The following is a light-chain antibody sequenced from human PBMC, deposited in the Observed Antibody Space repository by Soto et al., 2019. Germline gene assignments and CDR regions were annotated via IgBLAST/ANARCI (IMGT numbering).Light chain of an antibody. Sequence: QSALTQPASVSGSPGQSITISCTGTSGDVGGYNYVSWYQQHPGKAPKLMIYDVSNRPPGVSNRFSGSKSGNTASLTISGLQAEDEADYYCSSYTSSSTEVFGTGTKVTVL. V-gene: IGLV2-14*01. J-gene: IGLJ1*01. CDR3: SSYTSSSTEV. CDR2: DVS. CDR1: SGDVGGYNY.